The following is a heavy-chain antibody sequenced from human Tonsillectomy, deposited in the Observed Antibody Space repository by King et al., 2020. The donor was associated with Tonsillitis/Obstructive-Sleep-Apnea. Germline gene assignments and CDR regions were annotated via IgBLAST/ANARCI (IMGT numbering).Heavy chain of an antibody. CDR1: GGSFSGYY. D-gene: IGHD2-15*01. CDR3: ARGYEEYCSGGSCYSRWFDP. CDR2: INHSGST. Sequence: VQLQQWGAGLLKPSETLSLTCAVYGGSFSGYYWSWIRQPPGKGLEWIGEINHSGSTNYNPSLNSRVTISVDTSKNQFSLKLSSVTAADTAVYYCARGYEEYCSGGSCYSRWFDPWGQGTLVTVSS. V-gene: IGHV4-34*01. J-gene: IGHJ5*02.